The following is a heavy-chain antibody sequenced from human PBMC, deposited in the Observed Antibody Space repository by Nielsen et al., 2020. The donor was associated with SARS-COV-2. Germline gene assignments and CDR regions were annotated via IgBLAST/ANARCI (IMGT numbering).Heavy chain of an antibody. D-gene: IGHD3-22*01. V-gene: IGHV3-9*01. CDR2: ISWNSNSI. CDR1: GFTFDDYA. CDR3: TRSYDSGGYYFRLVAD. Sequence: GGSLRLSCATSGFTFDDYAMHWVRQVPGQGLEWVSGISWNSNSIAYADSVKGRFSISRDNSKNTLYLQMSSLRAEDTAVYYCTRSYDSGGYYFRLVADWGQGALVIVSS. J-gene: IGHJ4*02.